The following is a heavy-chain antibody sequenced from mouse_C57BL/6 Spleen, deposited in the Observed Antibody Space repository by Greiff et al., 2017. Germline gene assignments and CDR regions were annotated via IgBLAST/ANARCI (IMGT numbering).Heavy chain of an antibody. CDR3: TRLGGWLLPFAD. CDR1: GYTFTDYE. V-gene: IGHV1-15*01. D-gene: IGHD2-3*01. J-gene: IGHJ3*01. Sequence: VQLQQSGAELVRPGASVTLSCKASGYTFTDYEMHWVKQTPVHGLEWIGAIDPETGGTAYNQKFKGKAILTADKSSSTAYMGLRSLTSEDSAVYYCTRLGGWLLPFADWGQGTLGTVSA. CDR2: IDPETGGT.